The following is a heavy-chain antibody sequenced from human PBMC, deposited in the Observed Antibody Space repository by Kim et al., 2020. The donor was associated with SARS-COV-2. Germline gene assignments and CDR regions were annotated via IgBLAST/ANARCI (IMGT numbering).Heavy chain of an antibody. V-gene: IGHV5-10-1*01. CDR2: IDPSDSYT. CDR3: ARQEIDCSGGSCYSEFDD. J-gene: IGHJ4*02. Sequence: GESLKISCKGSGYSFTSYWISWVRQMPGKGLEWMGRIDPSDSYTNYSPSFQGHVTISADKSNSTPYLQWSSLKASDTAMYYCARQEIDCSGGSCYSEFDDWGQRTLVTLSS. D-gene: IGHD2-15*01. CDR1: GYSFTSYW.